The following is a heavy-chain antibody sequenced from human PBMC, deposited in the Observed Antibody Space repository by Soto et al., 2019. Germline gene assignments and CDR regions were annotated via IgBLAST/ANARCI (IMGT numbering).Heavy chain of an antibody. Sequence: QVQLVQSGAEVKKPGASVKVSCKASGYAFTSYDINWVRQATGQGLEWMGWMNPNSGNTGYAQKFQGRVTMTRNTSISTAYMELSSLRSEDTAVYYCARGGRITIFGVVPIDYWGQGTLVTVSS. CDR2: MNPNSGNT. J-gene: IGHJ4*02. CDR1: GYAFTSYD. D-gene: IGHD3-3*01. V-gene: IGHV1-8*01. CDR3: ARGGRITIFGVVPIDY.